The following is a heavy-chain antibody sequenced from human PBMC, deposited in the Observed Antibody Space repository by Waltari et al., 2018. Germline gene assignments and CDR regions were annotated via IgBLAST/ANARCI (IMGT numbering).Heavy chain of an antibody. V-gene: IGHV3-21*02. CDR2: IGSSSSFM. D-gene: IGHD6-19*01. J-gene: IGHJ6*02. CDR1: GFTFSDYA. Sequence: EVQLVESGGGLVKPGGSLRLSCAASGFTFSDYAMNWVRQAPGKGLEWVSSIGSSSSFMDYADSVRGRFTVSRDNAKNTLYLQMDTLRAEDTAVYYCAREGAEQWVVEDYGMDVWGQGTTVTVS. CDR3: AREGAEQWVVEDYGMDV.